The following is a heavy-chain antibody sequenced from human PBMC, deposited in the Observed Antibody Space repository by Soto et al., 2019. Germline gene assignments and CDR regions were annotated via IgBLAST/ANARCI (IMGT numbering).Heavy chain of an antibody. CDR1: GFSFANRA. Sequence: ASVKVSCKAPGFSFANRARHWVRQAPGQRLEWLGVINGGNENTQFSQKFQGRVSFTRDTSANTASVELSGLRSEDTAVYYCARGNHSGSWRIDYWGQGTLVTAPQ. CDR3: ARGNHSGSWRIDY. D-gene: IGHD3-10*01. CDR2: INGGNENT. J-gene: IGHJ4*02. V-gene: IGHV1-3*01.